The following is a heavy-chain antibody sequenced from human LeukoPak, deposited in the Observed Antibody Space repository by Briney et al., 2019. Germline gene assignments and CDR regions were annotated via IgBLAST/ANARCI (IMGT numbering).Heavy chain of an antibody. CDR3: ARDREGYCSGGSCTNFDY. CDR1: RFTFSSYS. CDR2: ISGSSSYI. Sequence: GGSLRLSCAASRFTFSSYSMNWVRQAPGKGLEWVSSISGSSSYIYYADSVKGRFTISRHNAKNSLFLQMNTLRAEDTAVYCCARDREGYCSGGSCTNFDYWGQGTLVTVSS. V-gene: IGHV3-21*01. D-gene: IGHD2-15*01. J-gene: IGHJ4*02.